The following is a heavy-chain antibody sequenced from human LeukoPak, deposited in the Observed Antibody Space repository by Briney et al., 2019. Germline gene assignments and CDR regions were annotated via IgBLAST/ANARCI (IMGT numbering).Heavy chain of an antibody. V-gene: IGHV4-59*08. CDR2: IYYSGST. Sequence: SETLSLTCTVSGGSLSSYYWSWIRQPPGKGLEWIGYIYYSGSTNYNPSLKSRGTISVDTSKNQFSLKLSSVTAADTAVHYCARIAGTGFVSDAFDIWGQGTMVTVSS. J-gene: IGHJ3*02. D-gene: IGHD6-13*01. CDR1: GGSLSSYY. CDR3: ARIAGTGFVSDAFDI.